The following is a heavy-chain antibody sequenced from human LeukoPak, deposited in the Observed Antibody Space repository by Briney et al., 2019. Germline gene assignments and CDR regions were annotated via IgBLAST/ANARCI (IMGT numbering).Heavy chain of an antibody. CDR3: AKGPHDYSTKRGY. V-gene: IGHV3-23*01. D-gene: IGHD4-11*01. Sequence: PGGSLRLSCAASGFTFSSYAMSWVRQAPGKGLEWVSTLSGGGGTTYYADSVKGRFTISRDNSKNTLYLQMNSLRAEDTAVYYCAKGPHDYSTKRGYWGQGTLVTVSS. J-gene: IGHJ4*02. CDR2: LSGGGGTT. CDR1: GFTFSSYA.